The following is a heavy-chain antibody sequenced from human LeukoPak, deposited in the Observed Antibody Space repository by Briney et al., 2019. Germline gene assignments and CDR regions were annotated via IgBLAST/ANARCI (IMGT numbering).Heavy chain of an antibody. CDR2: TYYRSKWYT. CDR1: GDSVVSNSTA. V-gene: IGHV6-1*01. J-gene: IGHJ3*01. D-gene: IGHD5-24*01. CDR3: ARGGQGDGYSADEAFDL. Sequence: SQTLSLTFVISGDSVVSNSTACNWIRQSPSRGLEWLGRTYYRSKWYTDYAVSVKSRITINPDTSKNQFSLQLNSVTPEDTAVYYCARGGQGDGYSADEAFDLWGQGTMVTVS.